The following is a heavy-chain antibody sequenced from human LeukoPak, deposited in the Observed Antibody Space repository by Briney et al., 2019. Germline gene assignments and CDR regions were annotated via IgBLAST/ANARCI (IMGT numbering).Heavy chain of an antibody. V-gene: IGHV1-69*05. Sequence: SVKVSCKASGYTFSGYYMHWVRQAPGQGLEWMGGIIPIFGTANYAQKFQGRVTITTDESTSTAYMELRSLRSDDTAVYYCARVAIAVAGTPLGDYWGQGTLVTVSS. CDR2: IIPIFGTA. J-gene: IGHJ4*02. CDR1: GYTFSGYY. CDR3: ARVAIAVAGTPLGDY. D-gene: IGHD6-19*01.